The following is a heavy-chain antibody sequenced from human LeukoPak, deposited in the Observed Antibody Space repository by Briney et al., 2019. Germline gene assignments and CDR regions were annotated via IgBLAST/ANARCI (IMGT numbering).Heavy chain of an antibody. V-gene: IGHV1-2*02. D-gene: IGHD3-3*01. CDR1: GYTFTGYY. CDR3: ARAQHVTYYDFWSGPDAFDI. Sequence: GGSVTVSCKASGYTFTGYYMHWVRQAPGQGLEGMGWINPNSGGTNYAQKFQGRVTITRDTSIRTAYMELSRLRSDETAVYYGARAQHVTYYDFWSGPDAFDIWGQGTMVTVSS. CDR2: INPNSGGT. J-gene: IGHJ3*02.